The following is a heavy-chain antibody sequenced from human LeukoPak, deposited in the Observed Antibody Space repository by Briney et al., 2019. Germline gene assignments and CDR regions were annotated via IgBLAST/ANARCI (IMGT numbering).Heavy chain of an antibody. CDR2: IYTTGIT. V-gene: IGHV4-4*07. D-gene: IGHD2-15*01. J-gene: IGHJ6*03. CDR3: ARTTEGYCRGRSCYSYYYYMDV. CDR1: GGSISSSY. Sequence: SETLSLTCTVSGGSISSSYWSWIRQPAGKGLEWIGRIYTTGITSYHPSLKSRITMSVDTSKNQFSLKLSSVTAADTAVYYCARTTEGYCRGRSCYSYYYYMDVWGKGTTVTVSS.